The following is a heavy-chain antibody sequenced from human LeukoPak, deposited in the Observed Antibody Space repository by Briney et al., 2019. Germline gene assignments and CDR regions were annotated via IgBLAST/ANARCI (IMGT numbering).Heavy chain of an antibody. CDR1: GSASSTFG. V-gene: IGHV3-33*06. J-gene: IGHJ4*02. CDR2: IWNDGSNK. Sequence: GGSRKPSWPPSGSASSTFGMHWVRQPPGKGRGWVAVIWNDGSNKYYADSVKGRFTISRDNSKNTVYLQMNSLRAEDTAVYYCVKDLMGGSYVSVDWGQGTLVTVSS. D-gene: IGHD1-26*01. CDR3: VKDLMGGSYVSVD.